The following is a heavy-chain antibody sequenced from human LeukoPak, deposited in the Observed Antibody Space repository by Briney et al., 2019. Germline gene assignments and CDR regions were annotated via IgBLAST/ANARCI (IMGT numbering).Heavy chain of an antibody. J-gene: IGHJ4*02. CDR3: ARLSGWYRYFDY. D-gene: IGHD6-19*01. CDR1: GGSISSYY. Sequence: PSETLSLTCTVSGGSISSYYWSWIRQPPGKGLEWIGYIYTSGSTNYNPSLKSRVTISVDTSKNQFSLKLSSVTAADTAVYYCARLSGWYRYFDYRGQGTLVTVSS. V-gene: IGHV4-4*09. CDR2: IYTSGST.